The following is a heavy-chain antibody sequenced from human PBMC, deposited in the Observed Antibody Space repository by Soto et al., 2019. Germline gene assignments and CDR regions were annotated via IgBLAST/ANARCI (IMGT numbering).Heavy chain of an antibody. J-gene: IGHJ6*02. CDR2: IYYSGST. CDR3: ARSPVRNFDWFRSPYYYYYGMDV. CDR1: GGSISSSGCY. Sequence: SETLSLTCTVSGGSISSSGCYWGWISKPPGKGLEWIGSIYYSGSTYYNPSLKSRVTISVDTSKNQFSLKLSSVTAADTAVYYCARSPVRNFDWFRSPYYYYYGMDVWGQGTTVTVSS. D-gene: IGHD3-9*01. V-gene: IGHV4-39*01.